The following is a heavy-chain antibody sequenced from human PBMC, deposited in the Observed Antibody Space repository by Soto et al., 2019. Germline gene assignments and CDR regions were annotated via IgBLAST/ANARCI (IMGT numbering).Heavy chain of an antibody. D-gene: IGHD3-22*01. Sequence: ASVKVSCKASGGTFSSYAISWVRQAPGQGLEWMGGIIPIFGTANYAQKFQGRVTITADESTSTAYMELSSLRSEDTAVYYCAREGYYDSSPVKGAFDIWGQGTMVTVSS. V-gene: IGHV1-69*13. CDR2: IIPIFGTA. CDR3: AREGYYDSSPVKGAFDI. CDR1: GGTFSSYA. J-gene: IGHJ3*02.